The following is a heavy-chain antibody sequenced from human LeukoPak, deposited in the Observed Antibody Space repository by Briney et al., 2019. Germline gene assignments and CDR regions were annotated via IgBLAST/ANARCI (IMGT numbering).Heavy chain of an antibody. CDR3: AREWPAGVTDY. Sequence: SGGSLRLSCAASGFTFSTHSMHWVRQAPGKGLESVSAISSDGGSTYYSNSVKGRFTISRDNSKNTLYLQMGSLTAEDTAVYFCAREWPAGVTDYWGQGTLVTVSS. CDR1: GFTFSTHS. V-gene: IGHV3-64*01. CDR2: ISSDGGST. J-gene: IGHJ4*02. D-gene: IGHD3-10*01.